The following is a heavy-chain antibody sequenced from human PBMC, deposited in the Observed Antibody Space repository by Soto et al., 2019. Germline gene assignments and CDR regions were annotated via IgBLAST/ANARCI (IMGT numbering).Heavy chain of an antibody. CDR3: AKAGRYPFDWQSRIRYYYYGMDV. D-gene: IGHD3-9*01. J-gene: IGHJ6*02. CDR1: GFTFSSYA. Sequence: GGSVRLSCAASGFTFSSYAMSWVRQAPGKGLEWVSAMSGSGGSTYYADSVKGRFTISRDNSKNTLYLQMNSLRAEDTAVYYCAKAGRYPFDWQSRIRYYYYGMDVWGQGTTVTVSS. CDR2: MSGSGGST. V-gene: IGHV3-23*01.